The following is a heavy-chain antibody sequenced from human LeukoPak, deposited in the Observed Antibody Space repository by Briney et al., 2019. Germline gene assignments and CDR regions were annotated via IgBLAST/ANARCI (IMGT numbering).Heavy chain of an antibody. CDR1: GFTFSSCG. V-gene: IGHV3-30*02. J-gene: IGHJ4*02. D-gene: IGHD3-3*01. Sequence: GVSLRLSCAASGFTFSSCGMHWVRQAPGKGLEWVACIRYDGSNKYYADSVKGRFTISRDNSKNTLYLQMNSLRAEDTAVYYCAKDQRLDFWSGYSPFDYCRQGTLVTVSS. CDR3: AKDQRLDFWSGYSPFDY. CDR2: IRYDGSNK.